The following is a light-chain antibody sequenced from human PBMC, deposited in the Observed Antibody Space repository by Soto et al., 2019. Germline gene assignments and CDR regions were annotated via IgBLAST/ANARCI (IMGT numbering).Light chain of an antibody. V-gene: IGKV3-15*01. CDR1: QSIGNN. J-gene: IGKJ2*01. Sequence: EIVMTQSPATVSVSPGERATLSCRASQSIGNNLAWYQQKPGQAPRLLIYGASTRDTGIPTRFTGSGSGTEFTLTISSLRSEDFAVYYCQQYNTWPPYTFGQGTKLDI. CDR2: GAS. CDR3: QQYNTWPPYT.